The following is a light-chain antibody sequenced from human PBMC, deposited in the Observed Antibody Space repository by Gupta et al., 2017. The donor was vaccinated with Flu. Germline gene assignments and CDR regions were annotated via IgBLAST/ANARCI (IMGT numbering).Light chain of an antibody. Sequence: DIQMTQSPASLSAFVGDRVTITCRASQTIPPYLNWFQQKPGKAPKLLIYGGANLQNGVPSKFIGSGSGTDFTLTINNLQPEDFATYYCQQNFSIPLTFGGGTKVEI. V-gene: IGKV1-39*01. CDR3: QQNFSIPLT. J-gene: IGKJ4*01. CDR2: GGA. CDR1: QTIPPY.